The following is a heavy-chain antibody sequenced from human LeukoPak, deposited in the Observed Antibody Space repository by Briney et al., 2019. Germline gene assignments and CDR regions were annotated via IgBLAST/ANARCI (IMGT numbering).Heavy chain of an antibody. CDR1: GYTFTVSY. Sequence: ASVTVSLTSSGYTFTVSYIHWVRQAPGQGLEWMGWINPSSGGTTYAQNFQGRVTMTRDTSISTAYMELSSLRSDDTAVYYCARASYNDYWGQGTLVTVSS. D-gene: IGHD5-24*01. CDR2: INPSSGGT. J-gene: IGHJ4*02. V-gene: IGHV1-2*02. CDR3: ARASYNDY.